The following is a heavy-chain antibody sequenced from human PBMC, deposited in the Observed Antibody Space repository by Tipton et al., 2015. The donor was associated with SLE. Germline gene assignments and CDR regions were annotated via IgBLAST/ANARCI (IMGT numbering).Heavy chain of an antibody. D-gene: IGHD5-24*01. Sequence: SLRLSCAASGFTFQSYEIIWVRQPPGKGLEWVSYISYSPHTIYYADSVKGRFTISRDNAKNSLYLQMNSLRAEDTSVYYCARGGYGYNYETPGRFDYWSQGTLVTVSS. J-gene: IGHJ4*02. V-gene: IGHV3-48*03. CDR1: GFTFQSYE. CDR2: ISYSPHTI. CDR3: ARGGYGYNYETPGRFDY.